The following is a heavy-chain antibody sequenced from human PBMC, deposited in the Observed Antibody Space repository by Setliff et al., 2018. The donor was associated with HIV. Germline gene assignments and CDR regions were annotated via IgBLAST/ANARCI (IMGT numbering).Heavy chain of an antibody. D-gene: IGHD5-18*01. CDR2: ISYRGTT. CDR3: ARVKFVDTATITGLFYYHYIDV. V-gene: IGHV4-31*03. CDR1: GESVSSGAYY. J-gene: IGHJ6*03. Sequence: SETLSLTCTVSGESVSSGAYYWSWIRQLPGKGLEYIGYISYRGTTYYNPSLKNRVTISLDKSENQFSLRLSSVAAADTAVYYCARVKFVDTATITGLFYYHYIDVWGKGTTVTVSS.